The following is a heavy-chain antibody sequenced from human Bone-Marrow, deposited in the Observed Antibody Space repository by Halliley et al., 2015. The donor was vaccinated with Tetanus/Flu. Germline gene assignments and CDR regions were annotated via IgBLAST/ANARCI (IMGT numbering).Heavy chain of an antibody. D-gene: IGHD4-4*01. Sequence: WIGCSDHAGNTSYNPSLKSRLTMSVDTFQVQFSLTLRSVAAADAAVYVCARGDSNYVGFYFDTWGQGTLVAVSS. V-gene: IGHV4-31*02. J-gene: IGHJ4*02. CDR3: ARGDSNYVGFYFDT. CDR2: SDHAGNT.